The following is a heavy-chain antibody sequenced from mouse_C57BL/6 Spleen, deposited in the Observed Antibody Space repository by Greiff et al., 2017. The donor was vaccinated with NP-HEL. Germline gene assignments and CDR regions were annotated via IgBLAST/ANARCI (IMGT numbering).Heavy chain of an antibody. J-gene: IGHJ4*01. CDR2: ISSGSSTI. Sequence: EVQVVESGGGLVKPGGSLKLSCAASGFTFSDYGMHWVRQAPEKGLEWVAYISSGSSTIYYADTVKGRFTISRDNAKNTLFLQMTSLRSEDTAMYYCARGRLLRNYAMDYWGQGTSVTVSS. CDR3: ARGRLLRNYAMDY. V-gene: IGHV5-17*01. CDR1: GFTFSDYG. D-gene: IGHD2-3*01.